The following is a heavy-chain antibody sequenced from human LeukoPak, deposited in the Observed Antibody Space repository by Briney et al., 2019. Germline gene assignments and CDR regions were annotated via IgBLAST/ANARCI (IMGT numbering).Heavy chain of an antibody. J-gene: IGHJ4*02. CDR3: ARHSNYASGSTAKGLFDY. V-gene: IGHV4-39*01. D-gene: IGHD3-10*01. CDR2: VYYTGTT. CDR1: GASIRISNYY. Sequence: PSETLSLTCTVSGASIRISNYYWGRIRQPPGKGLEWIASVYYTGTTYYNPSLKSRVTIFVETSKNQVSLRLSSVTAADTAVYYCARHSNYASGSTAKGLFDYWGQGTLVSVSS.